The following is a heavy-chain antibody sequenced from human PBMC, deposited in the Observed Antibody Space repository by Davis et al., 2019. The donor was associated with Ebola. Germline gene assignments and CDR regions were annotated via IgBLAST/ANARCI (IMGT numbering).Heavy chain of an antibody. D-gene: IGHD5-12*01. Sequence: GSLRLSCTVSGGSISSYYWSWIRQPPGKGLEWIGYTYYSGSTNYNPSLKSRVTISVDTSKNQFSLKLSAVTAADTAVYYCARDSGWLLTGWFDPWGQGTLVTVSS. CDR3: ARDSGWLLTGWFDP. CDR2: TYYSGST. V-gene: IGHV4-59*01. CDR1: GGSISSYY. J-gene: IGHJ5*02.